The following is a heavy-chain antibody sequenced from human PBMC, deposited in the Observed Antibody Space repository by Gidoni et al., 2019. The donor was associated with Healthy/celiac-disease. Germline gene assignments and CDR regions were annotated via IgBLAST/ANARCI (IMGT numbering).Heavy chain of an antibody. V-gene: IGHV3-23*01. CDR3: AKVIKSGSSWYEVGAFDI. CDR1: GFTFSSYA. CDR2: ISGSGGST. Sequence: EVQLLESGGGLVQPGGSLRLSCAASGFTFSSYAMSWVRQAPGQGLEWVSAISGSGGSTYYADSVKGRFTISRDNSKNTLYLQMNSLRAEDTAVYYCAKVIKSGSSWYEVGAFDIWGQGTMVTVSS. D-gene: IGHD6-13*01. J-gene: IGHJ3*02.